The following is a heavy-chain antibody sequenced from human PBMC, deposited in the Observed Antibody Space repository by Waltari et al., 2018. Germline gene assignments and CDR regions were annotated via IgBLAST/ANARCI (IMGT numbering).Heavy chain of an antibody. Sequence: QVQLVQSGAEVKKPGASVKSSCKVSGDTLTKLSMHWVRQARGQGLEWMGGFDPEDGETIYAQKSQGSATMTEDTSTDTAYMELSSLRSEDTAVYYCATDLQSLVVIEAFDIWGQGTMVTVSS. CDR2: FDPEDGET. J-gene: IGHJ3*02. D-gene: IGHD3-22*01. V-gene: IGHV1-24*01. CDR1: GDTLTKLS. CDR3: ATDLQSLVVIEAFDI.